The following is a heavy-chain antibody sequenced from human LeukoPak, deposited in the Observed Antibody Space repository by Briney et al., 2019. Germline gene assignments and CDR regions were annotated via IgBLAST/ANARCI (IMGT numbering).Heavy chain of an antibody. Sequence: GGSLRLSCLASGFTFRNYVMHWVRQAPGKGPEYISGISGDGDNTYYADSVKGRFTISRDNSKNTLYLQMSSLRAEDTAVYYCVTVESGREAFDIWGQGTMVTVSS. J-gene: IGHJ3*02. V-gene: IGHV3-64D*06. CDR2: ISGDGDNT. D-gene: IGHD1-26*01. CDR3: VTVESGREAFDI. CDR1: GFTFRNYV.